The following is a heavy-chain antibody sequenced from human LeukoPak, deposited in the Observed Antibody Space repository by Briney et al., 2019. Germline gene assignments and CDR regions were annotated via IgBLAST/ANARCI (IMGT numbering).Heavy chain of an antibody. V-gene: IGHV3-33*01. J-gene: IGHJ4*02. CDR3: ARDRSGYSFDY. Sequence: GGSLRLSCAASGFTFSTYGMYWVRQAPGKGLEWVAVIWYDGSNNYYADSVRGRFTISRDNSKNTLYLQMSSLRAEDTAVYYCARDRSGYSFDYWGQGTLVTVSS. D-gene: IGHD5-18*01. CDR1: GFTFSTYG. CDR2: IWYDGSNN.